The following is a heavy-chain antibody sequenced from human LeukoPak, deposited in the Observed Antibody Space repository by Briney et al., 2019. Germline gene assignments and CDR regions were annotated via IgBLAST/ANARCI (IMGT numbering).Heavy chain of an antibody. J-gene: IGHJ3*02. CDR2: ISWNSGSI. V-gene: IGHV3-9*03. Sequence: PGGSLRLSCAASGFTFDDYAMVWVRQAPGKGLEWVSGISWNSGSIGYADSVKGRFTISRDNAKNSLYLQMNSLRAEDMALYYCAKGSDILTGDAFDIWGQGTMVTVSS. CDR3: AKGSDILTGDAFDI. D-gene: IGHD3-9*01. CDR1: GFTFDDYA.